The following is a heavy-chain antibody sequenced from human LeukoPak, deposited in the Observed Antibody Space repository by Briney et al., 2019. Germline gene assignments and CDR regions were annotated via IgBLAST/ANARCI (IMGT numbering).Heavy chain of an antibody. J-gene: IGHJ4*02. Sequence: GGSLRLSCAASGFTFSSYEMNWVRQAPGKGLEWVSYISSSGSTIYYADSVKGRFTISRDNAKNSLYLQMNSLRAEDTAVYYCVRDDGHYAIDFWGQGTLVTVSS. V-gene: IGHV3-48*03. CDR1: GFTFSSYE. CDR2: ISSSGSTI. D-gene: IGHD4-17*01. CDR3: VRDDGHYAIDF.